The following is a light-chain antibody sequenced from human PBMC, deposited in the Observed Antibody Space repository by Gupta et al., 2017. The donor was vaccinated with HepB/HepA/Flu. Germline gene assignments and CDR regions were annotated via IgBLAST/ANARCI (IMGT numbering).Light chain of an antibody. CDR1: QTVSSN. CDR2: GAS. CDR3: QQYNSGPWT. J-gene: IGKJ1*01. Sequence: EIVMTQSPATLSVSAGERATLSCRASQTVSSNLAWYQQKPGQAPRLLIYGASTRATDIPARFSGSGSGTEFILTISSLQSDDSAVYFCQQYNSGPWTFGQGTKVDIK. V-gene: IGKV3-15*01.